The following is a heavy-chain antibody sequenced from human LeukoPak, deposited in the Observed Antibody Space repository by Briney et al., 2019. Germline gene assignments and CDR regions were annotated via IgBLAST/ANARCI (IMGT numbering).Heavy chain of an antibody. D-gene: IGHD4-17*01. CDR2: IYYSGST. CDR3: ARVLYGNLDY. Sequence: SETLSLTCTVSGGSISSYYWSWIRQPPGKGLEWIGYIYYSGSTNYNPSLKSRVTISVDTSKNQFSLKLSSVTAADTAVDYCARVLYGNLDYWGQGTLVTVSS. CDR1: GGSISSYY. J-gene: IGHJ4*02. V-gene: IGHV4-59*01.